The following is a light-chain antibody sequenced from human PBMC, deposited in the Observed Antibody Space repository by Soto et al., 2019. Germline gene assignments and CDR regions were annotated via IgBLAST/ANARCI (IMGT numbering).Light chain of an antibody. CDR2: KAS. V-gene: IGKV1-5*03. J-gene: IGKJ2*01. CDR3: QQDNRYPFT. Sequence: DIQMTQSPSTLSASVGDRVTITCRASQSISSWLAWYQQKPGKAPKLLIYKASSLESGVPARFSGSGSGTEFTLTISSLQADDFATYYCQQDNRYPFTFGQGTKLEIK. CDR1: QSISSW.